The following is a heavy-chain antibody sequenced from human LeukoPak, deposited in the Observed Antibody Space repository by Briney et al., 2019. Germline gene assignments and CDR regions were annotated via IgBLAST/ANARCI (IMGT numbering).Heavy chain of an antibody. V-gene: IGHV4-61*02. D-gene: IGHD1-26*01. CDR1: GGSISSGSYY. CDR3: ARDGSYSYYYMDV. Sequence: SETLSLTCTVPGGSISSGSYYWSWIRQPAGKGLEWIGRIYTSGSTNYNPSLKSRVTISVDTSKNQFSLKLSSVTASDTAMYYCARDGSYSYYYMDVWGKGTTVTVSS. J-gene: IGHJ6*03. CDR2: IYTSGST.